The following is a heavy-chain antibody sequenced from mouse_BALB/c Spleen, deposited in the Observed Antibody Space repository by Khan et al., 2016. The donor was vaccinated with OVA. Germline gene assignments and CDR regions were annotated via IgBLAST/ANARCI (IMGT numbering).Heavy chain of an antibody. D-gene: IGHD1-1*01. CDR3: ARLAYYYGSEGFAY. J-gene: IGHJ3*01. CDR2: ISSGGSYT. V-gene: IGHV5-6*01. CDR1: GFTFSTYG. Sequence: EVQGVESGGDLVKPGGSLKLSCAASGFTFSTYGMSWVRQTPDKRLEWVATISSGGSYTYYPDSVKGRFTISRDNAKNTLYLQMSSLKSEDTAMYYGARLAYYYGSEGFAYWGQGTLVTVSA.